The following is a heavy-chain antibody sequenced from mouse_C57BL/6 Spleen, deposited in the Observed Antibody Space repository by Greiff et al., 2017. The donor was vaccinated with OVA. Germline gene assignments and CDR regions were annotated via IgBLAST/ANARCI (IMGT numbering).Heavy chain of an antibody. J-gene: IGHJ4*01. V-gene: IGHV1-82*01. CDR2: IYPGDGDT. Sequence: QVQLKESGAELVKPGASVKISCKASGYAFSSYWMNWVKQRPGKGLEWIGRIYPGDGDTNYNGKFKGKATLTADKSSSTAYMQLSSLTSEDSAVYFCALYGYDDYAMDYWGQGTSVTVSS. CDR1: GYAFSSYW. D-gene: IGHD2-2*01. CDR3: ALYGYDDYAMDY.